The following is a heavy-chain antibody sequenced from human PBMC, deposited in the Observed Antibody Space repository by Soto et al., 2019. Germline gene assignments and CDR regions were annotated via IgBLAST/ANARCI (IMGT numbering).Heavy chain of an antibody. V-gene: IGHV3-74*01. CDR3: ASSATDLYGDYN. Sequence: EVQLVESGGGLVQPGGSLKLSCAASGFTFTNYWIHWVRQAPGKGLVWVSRINSDGSNINYADFVKGRFTISRDNAKTTVYLQMNSLRAEDTAVYFCASSATDLYGDYNWGQGALVTVSS. J-gene: IGHJ4*02. D-gene: IGHD4-17*01. CDR1: GFTFTNYW. CDR2: INSDGSNI.